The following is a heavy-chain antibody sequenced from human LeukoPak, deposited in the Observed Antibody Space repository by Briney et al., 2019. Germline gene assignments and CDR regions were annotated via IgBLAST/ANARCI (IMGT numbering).Heavy chain of an antibody. CDR3: ARGYCSSTSCYIGDYYYYYMDV. CDR1: GYTFTSYG. Sequence: ASVKVSCKASGYTFTSYGISWVRQAPGQGLEWMGWISAYNGNTNYAQKLQGRVTMTTDTSTSTAYMELRSLRSDDTAVYYCARGYCSSTSCYIGDYYYYYMDVWGKGTTVTVSS. V-gene: IGHV1-18*01. J-gene: IGHJ6*03. D-gene: IGHD2-2*02. CDR2: ISAYNGNT.